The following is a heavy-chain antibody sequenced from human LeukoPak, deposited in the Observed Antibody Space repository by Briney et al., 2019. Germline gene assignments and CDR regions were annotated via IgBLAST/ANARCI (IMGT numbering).Heavy chain of an antibody. D-gene: IGHD4/OR15-4a*01. Sequence: SMKVSWTASGGTFSSYAVSWVRQAPGQGLEWMGGIIPIFGTANYAQKFQGRVTITADESTSTAYMELSSLRSGDTAVYYCARSLTRRNNYYYGMDVWGQGTTVTVSS. V-gene: IGHV1-69*13. CDR1: GGTFSSYA. J-gene: IGHJ6*02. CDR3: ARSLTRRNNYYYGMDV. CDR2: IIPIFGTA.